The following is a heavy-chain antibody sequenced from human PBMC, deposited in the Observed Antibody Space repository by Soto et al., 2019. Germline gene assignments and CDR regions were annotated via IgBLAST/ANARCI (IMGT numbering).Heavy chain of an antibody. CDR1: GYSFTSYW. Sequence: GEALKISCKGSGYSFTSYWISWERQMPGKGLEWMGRIDPSDSYTNYSPSFQGHVTISADKSISTAYLQWSSLKASDTAMYYCARHTRNTKTYYYYGKDVWGQGTTVTVSS. D-gene: IGHD3-3*01. CDR2: IDPSDSYT. CDR3: ARHTRNTKTYYYYGKDV. V-gene: IGHV5-10-1*01. J-gene: IGHJ6*02.